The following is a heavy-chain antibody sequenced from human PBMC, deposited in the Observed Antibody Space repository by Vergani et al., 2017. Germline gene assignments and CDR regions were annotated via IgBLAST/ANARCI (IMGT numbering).Heavy chain of an antibody. CDR2: ISYDGSNK. CDR1: GFTFSSYA. D-gene: IGHD6-6*01. V-gene: IGHV3-30*04. J-gene: IGHJ4*02. CDR3: ARMAFEYSSSSNDGY. Sequence: QVQLVESGGGVVQPGRSLRLSCAASGFTFSSYAMHWVRPAPGKGLEWVAVISYDGSNKYYADSVKGRFTISRDNSKNTLYLQMNSLRAEDTAVYYCARMAFEYSSSSNDGYWGQGTLVTVSS.